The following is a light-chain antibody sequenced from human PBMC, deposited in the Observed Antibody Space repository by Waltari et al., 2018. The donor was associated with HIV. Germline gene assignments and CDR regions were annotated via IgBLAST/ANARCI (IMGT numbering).Light chain of an antibody. CDR1: SSNVGRNA. CDR3: STWDDILKDVL. V-gene: IGLV1-47*01. CDR2: RDN. J-gene: IGLJ2*01. Sequence: QSALTQPPSASGTPGQRVTISCSGSSSNVGRNAVYWYQKFPGSAPQLVIYRDNQPPPGVSDRFSCSKSGAAASLAISGLRSEDEADFYCSTWDDILKDVLFGGGTKLTVL.